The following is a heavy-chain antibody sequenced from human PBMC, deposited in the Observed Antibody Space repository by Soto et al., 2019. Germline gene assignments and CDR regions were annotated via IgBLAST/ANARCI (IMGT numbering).Heavy chain of an antibody. D-gene: IGHD3-22*01. J-gene: IGHJ5*02. Sequence: QVQLVQSGAEVKKPGSSVKGSCMASGGTFNTFAISWVRQAPGQGLECMGGIIPMFGTAHYAQKFRGGVTITADESTCPVYMELRSLRSADTAVYYFARLSPPSGYYASWCQGTLFTVS. V-gene: IGHV1-69*01. CDR1: GGTFNTFA. CDR2: IIPMFGTA. CDR3: ARLSPPSGYYAS.